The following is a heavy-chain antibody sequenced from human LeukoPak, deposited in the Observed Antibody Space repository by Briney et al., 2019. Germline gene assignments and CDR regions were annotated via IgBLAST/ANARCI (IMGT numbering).Heavy chain of an antibody. CDR2: IYHRSKWYN. Sequence: SQNLSLTCGISGDSVSSNNAAWNWIRQSPSRGLEWLGRIYHRSKWYNDYAVSVKSRISMNPDTSENQFSLHLNYVTPEDTAVYYCARISGSGDYYFDLWGPGTLVTVSS. D-gene: IGHD1-20*01. J-gene: IGHJ2*01. CDR1: GDSVSSNNAA. V-gene: IGHV6-1*01. CDR3: ARISGSGDYYFDL.